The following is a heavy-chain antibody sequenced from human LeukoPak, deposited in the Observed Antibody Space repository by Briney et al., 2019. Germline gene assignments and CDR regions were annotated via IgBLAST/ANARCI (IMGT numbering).Heavy chain of an antibody. Sequence: SETLSLTCTVSGASITSRFWTWVRQPPGKGLEWIGYVSSTTSPPYNPSLESRVTMSLDTSKSQFSLRLASMTAADTAIYYCASDFTQGGGLLEDWGPGTLVVVSS. J-gene: IGHJ4*02. V-gene: IGHV4-59*11. CDR3: ASDFTQGGGLLED. D-gene: IGHD3-3*01. CDR1: GASITSRF. CDR2: VSSTTSP.